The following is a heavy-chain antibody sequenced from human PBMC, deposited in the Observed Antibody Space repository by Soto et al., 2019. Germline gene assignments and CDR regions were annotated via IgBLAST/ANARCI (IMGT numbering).Heavy chain of an antibody. Sequence: QVQLVESGGGVVQPGRSLRLSCAASGFTFSSYGMHWVRQAPDKGLEWVAVIWYDGSNKYYADSVKGRFTISRDNSKNTLYLQMNSLRAEDTAVYYCARDHGFGELFIDYWGQGTLVTVSS. CDR3: ARDHGFGELFIDY. V-gene: IGHV3-33*01. J-gene: IGHJ4*02. D-gene: IGHD3-10*01. CDR2: IWYDGSNK. CDR1: GFTFSSYG.